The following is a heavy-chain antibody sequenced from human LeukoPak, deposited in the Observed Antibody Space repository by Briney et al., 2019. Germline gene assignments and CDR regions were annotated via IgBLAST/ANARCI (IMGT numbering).Heavy chain of an antibody. D-gene: IGHD3-3*01. V-gene: IGHV1-2*02. CDR2: INPNSGGT. CDR1: GYTFTGYY. J-gene: IGHJ3*02. Sequence: ASVKVSCKASGYTFTGYYMHWVRQAPGQGLEWMGWINPNSGGTNYAQKFQGRVTMTRDTSISTAYMELSGLRSDDTAVYYCAPGPEWNDAFDIWGQGTMVTVSS. CDR3: APGPEWNDAFDI.